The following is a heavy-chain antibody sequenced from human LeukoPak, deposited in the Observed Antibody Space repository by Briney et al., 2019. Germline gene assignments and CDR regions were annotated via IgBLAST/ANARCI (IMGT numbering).Heavy chain of an antibody. Sequence: SETLSLTCTVSGASIRANHHYWAWVRQPPGKGLEWIGTIFSSGTAYYNPSLRTRVSISVDTSKDEFSLRLSAVTAADTGLYYCARIIRTAGYYSNPKSGSFDLWGQGILVTVSS. CDR1: GASIRANHHY. D-gene: IGHD3-22*01. V-gene: IGHV4-39*01. J-gene: IGHJ5*02. CDR3: ARIIRTAGYYSNPKSGSFDL. CDR2: IFSSGTA.